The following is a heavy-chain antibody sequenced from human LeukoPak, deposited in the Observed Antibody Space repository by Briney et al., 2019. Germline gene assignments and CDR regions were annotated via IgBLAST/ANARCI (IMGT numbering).Heavy chain of an antibody. Sequence: SETLSLTCTVSGGYISSYYWSWIRQPPGKGLEWIGYIYYGGSTNYNPSLKSRVTISVDTSKNQFSLKLSSVTAADTAVYYCARDNRRLRQFDYWGQGTLVTVSS. D-gene: IGHD4-17*01. V-gene: IGHV4-59*01. CDR1: GGYISSYY. J-gene: IGHJ4*02. CDR3: ARDNRRLRQFDY. CDR2: IYYGGST.